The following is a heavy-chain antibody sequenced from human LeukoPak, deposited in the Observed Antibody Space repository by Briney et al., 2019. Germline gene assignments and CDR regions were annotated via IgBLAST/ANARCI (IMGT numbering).Heavy chain of an antibody. Sequence: GRSLRLSCAASGFTLDDYAMHWVRHVPGKGLEWVSGISWNSNSLGYADSVRGRFTISRDNAKNSLSLQMNSLRGEDTALYYCVKDARRYYDTNGYFNHWGQGTLVTVSS. CDR3: VKDARRYYDTNGYFNH. CDR1: GFTLDDYA. V-gene: IGHV3-9*01. D-gene: IGHD3-22*01. J-gene: IGHJ4*02. CDR2: ISWNSNSL.